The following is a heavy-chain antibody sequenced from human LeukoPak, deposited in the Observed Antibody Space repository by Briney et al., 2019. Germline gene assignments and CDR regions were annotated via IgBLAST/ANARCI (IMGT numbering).Heavy chain of an antibody. CDR2: IYTSGST. J-gene: IGHJ4*02. V-gene: IGHV4-4*07. Sequence: SETLSLTCTVSGGSISSYYWSWIRQPAGKGLEWIGRIYTSGSTNYNPSLKSRVTMSVDTSKNQFSLKLSSVTAADTAVYYCVRAVAATAPDYFDYWGQGTLATVSS. D-gene: IGHD6-19*01. CDR3: VRAVAATAPDYFDY. CDR1: GGSISSYY.